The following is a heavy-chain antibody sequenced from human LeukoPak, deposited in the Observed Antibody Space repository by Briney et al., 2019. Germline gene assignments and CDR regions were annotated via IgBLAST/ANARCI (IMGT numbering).Heavy chain of an antibody. D-gene: IGHD3-22*01. CDR1: GFTFSNAW. J-gene: IGHJ4*02. CDR3: TTDRYYYDSSGYYRRFDY. V-gene: IGHV3-15*01. CDR2: IKSNTDGGIT. Sequence: GGSLRLSCAASGFTFSNAWMSWVRQAPGKGLEWVGRIKSNTDGGITDYAAPVKGRFTISRDDSENTLYLQVNSLKTEDTAVYYCTTDRYYYDSSGYYRRFDYWGQGTLVTVSS.